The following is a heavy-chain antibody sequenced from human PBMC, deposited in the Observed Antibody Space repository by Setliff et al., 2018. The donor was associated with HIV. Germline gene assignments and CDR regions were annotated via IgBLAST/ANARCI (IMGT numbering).Heavy chain of an antibody. CDR2: IYTSGST. V-gene: IGHV4-4*07. J-gene: IGHJ4*02. D-gene: IGHD3-10*01. Sequence: SETLSLTCAVSGSSIGTDYYWSWIRQPAGKGLEWIGRIYTSGSTNYNPSLKSRVTMSVDTSKNQFSLKLNSVTAADTAVYYCARGRHGLGLDVWGQGTLVTVSS. CDR3: ARGRHGLGLDV. CDR1: GSSIGTDYY.